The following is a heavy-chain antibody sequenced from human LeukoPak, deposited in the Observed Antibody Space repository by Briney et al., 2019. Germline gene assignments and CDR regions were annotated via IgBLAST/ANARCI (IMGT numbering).Heavy chain of an antibody. D-gene: IGHD6-19*01. V-gene: IGHV1-18*01. J-gene: IGHJ6*03. Sequence: ASVKVPCKASGYTFTSYGISWVRQAPGQGLEWMGWISGDNGDTNYAQKFQGRVSMTTDTSTSTAYMELRSLRSDDTAVYYCARAPFSSGWYLPWGYMDVWGKGTTVTVSS. CDR1: GYTFTSYG. CDR3: ARAPFSSGWYLPWGYMDV. CDR2: ISGDNGDT.